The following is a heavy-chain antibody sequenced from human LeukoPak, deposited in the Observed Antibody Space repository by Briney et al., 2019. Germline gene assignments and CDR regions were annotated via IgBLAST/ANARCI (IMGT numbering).Heavy chain of an antibody. D-gene: IGHD3-22*01. CDR1: GGSFSGYY. CDR3: ARGRHYYDSSGYRAKNWFDP. Sequence: SETLSLTCAVYGGSFSGYYWSWIRQLPGKGLEWIGEINHSGSTNYNPSLKSRVTISVDTSKNQFSLKLSSVTAADTAVYYCARGRHYYDSSGYRAKNWFDPWGQGTLVTVSS. J-gene: IGHJ5*02. V-gene: IGHV4-34*01. CDR2: INHSGST.